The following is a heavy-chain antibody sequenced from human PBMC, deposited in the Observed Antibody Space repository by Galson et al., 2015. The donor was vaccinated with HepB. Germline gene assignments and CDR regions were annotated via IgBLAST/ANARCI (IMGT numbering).Heavy chain of an antibody. D-gene: IGHD6-19*01. J-gene: IGHJ4*02. CDR1: GFTFSSYW. CDR2: INSDGSST. Sequence: SLRLSCAASGFTFSSYWMHWVRQAPGKGLVWVSRINSDGSSTSYADSVKGRFTISRDNAKNTLYLQMNSLRAEDTAVYYCAREEGWPELWLDYWGQGTLVTVSS. V-gene: IGHV3-74*01. CDR3: AREEGWPELWLDY.